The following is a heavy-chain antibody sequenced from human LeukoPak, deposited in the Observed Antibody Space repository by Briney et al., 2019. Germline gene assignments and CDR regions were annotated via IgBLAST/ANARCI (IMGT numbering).Heavy chain of an antibody. Sequence: ASVKVSCKASGYSFTSNYIHWVRQAPGQGLEWMGMIYPRDGSTSYAQKFQGRVTVTRDTSTSTAHMELSGLRSEDTAVYYCARDQEAFDYWGQGTLVTASS. J-gene: IGHJ4*02. V-gene: IGHV1-46*01. CDR3: ARDQEAFDY. CDR1: GYSFTSNY. CDR2: IYPRDGST.